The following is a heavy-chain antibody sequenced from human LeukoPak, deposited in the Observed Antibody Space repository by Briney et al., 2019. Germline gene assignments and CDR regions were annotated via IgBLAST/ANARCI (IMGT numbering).Heavy chain of an antibody. CDR1: GFTFSSYW. CDR3: ARQGAYSGYPAPYFFDY. D-gene: IGHD5-12*01. Sequence: GSLRLSCAASGFTFSSYWMSWVRQAPGKGLEWIGYIYYSGSTNYNPSLKSRVTTSVDTSKNQFSLKLSSVTAADTAVYYCARQGAYSGYPAPYFFDYWGQGTLVTVSS. J-gene: IGHJ4*02. CDR2: IYYSGST. V-gene: IGHV4-59*08.